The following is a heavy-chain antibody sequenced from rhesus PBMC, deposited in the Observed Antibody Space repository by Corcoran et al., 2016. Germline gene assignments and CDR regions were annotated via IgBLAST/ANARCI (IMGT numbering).Heavy chain of an antibody. CDR3: ARHREYNIWTGYLDY. J-gene: IGHJ4*01. D-gene: IGHD3-3*01. CDR2: NITNTGNP. V-gene: IGHV7-114*01. CDR1: VYTFTSYG. Sequence: QVQLVQSGAEVKQPGASVKVFCKASVYTFTSYGMNWVRQAPGQRLEWMGGNITNTGNPPYAQGFKERFTFSMDTSNSTAYLQISSLNAEDTAVYYCARHREYNIWTGYLDYWGQGVLVTVSS.